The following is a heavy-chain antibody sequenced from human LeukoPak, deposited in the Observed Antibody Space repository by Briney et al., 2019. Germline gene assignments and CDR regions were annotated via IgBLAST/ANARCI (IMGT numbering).Heavy chain of an antibody. CDR1: GGSFSGYY. Sequence: SETLSLTCAVYGGSFSGYYWSWIRQPPGKGLEWIGEINHSGSTNYNPSLKSRVTISVDKSKNQFSLKLSSVTAADTAVYYCARSRSNYLFGYYGMDVWGQGTTVTVSS. V-gene: IGHV4-34*01. J-gene: IGHJ6*02. D-gene: IGHD4-11*01. CDR2: INHSGST. CDR3: ARSRSNYLFGYYGMDV.